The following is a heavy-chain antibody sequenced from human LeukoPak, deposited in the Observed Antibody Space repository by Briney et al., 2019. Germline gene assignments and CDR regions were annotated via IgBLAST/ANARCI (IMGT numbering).Heavy chain of an antibody. CDR2: IFWDDNQ. Sequence: GSGPTLVNPTQTPTLTCSFSGFSLSSNGVGVGWIRQPPGKALEWLAFIFWDDNQHYNPSLKTRLTITKDTSKNQVVLTMTNMDPVDTATYYCAHRGMLFGVVITFDYWSQGTLVTVSS. V-gene: IGHV2-5*02. CDR1: GFSLSSNGVG. CDR3: AHRGMLFGVVITFDY. D-gene: IGHD3-3*01. J-gene: IGHJ4*02.